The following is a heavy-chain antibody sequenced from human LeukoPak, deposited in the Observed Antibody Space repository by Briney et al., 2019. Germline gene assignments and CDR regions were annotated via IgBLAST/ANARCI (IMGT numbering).Heavy chain of an antibody. V-gene: IGHV3-23*01. CDR1: GFTFSSYA. J-gene: IGHJ3*02. Sequence: GGSLRLSCAASGFTFSSYAMSWVRQAPGKGLKWVSAISGSGGSTYYADSVKGRFTISRDNSKNTLYLQMNSLRAEDTAVYYCAKVHVEYQLLLNAFDIWGQGTMVTVSS. CDR2: ISGSGGST. D-gene: IGHD2-2*01. CDR3: AKVHVEYQLLLNAFDI.